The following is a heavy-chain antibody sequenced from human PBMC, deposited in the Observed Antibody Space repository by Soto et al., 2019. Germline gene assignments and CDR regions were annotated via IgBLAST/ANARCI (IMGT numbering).Heavy chain of an antibody. V-gene: IGHV4-31*03. CDR3: ASAGLYGYRGYDTLFFDY. CDR2: IYYSGST. D-gene: IGHD5-12*01. CDR1: GGSISSGGYY. J-gene: IGHJ4*02. Sequence: TLSVTCTVSGGSISSGGYYWSWIRQHPGKGLEWIGYIYYSGSTYYNPSLKSRVTISVDTSKNQFSLKLSSVTAADTAVYYCASAGLYGYRGYDTLFFDYWGQRTLVTVSS.